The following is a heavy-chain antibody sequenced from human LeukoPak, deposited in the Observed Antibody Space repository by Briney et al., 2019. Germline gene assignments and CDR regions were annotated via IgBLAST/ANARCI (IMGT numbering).Heavy chain of an antibody. J-gene: IGHJ4*02. D-gene: IGHD5-24*01. Sequence: PGGSLRLSCAASGFTFNDFAMHWVRQAPGKGLEWVTLISYNGVIKYYADSVKGRFTISRDNSKNTLYLQMDTLRAEDTAVYYCARAKDGTNILDYWGQGTLVTVSS. CDR2: ISYNGVIK. CDR3: ARAKDGTNILDY. V-gene: IGHV3-30-3*01. CDR1: GFTFNDFA.